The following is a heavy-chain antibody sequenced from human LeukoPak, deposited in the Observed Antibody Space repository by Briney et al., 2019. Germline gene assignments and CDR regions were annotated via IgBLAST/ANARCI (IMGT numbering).Heavy chain of an antibody. CDR2: IYSGGST. CDR3: TRILSSPYYYGSGTGIDY. V-gene: IGHV3-53*01. D-gene: IGHD3-10*01. CDR1: GFTVSSNY. Sequence: GGSLRLSCAASGFTVSSNYMSWVRQAPGKGLEGVSVIYSGGSTYYADSVQGRFTISRDNSKNTLYLQMNSLSAEDTAVYYCTRILSSPYYYGSGTGIDYWGQGTLVTVSS. J-gene: IGHJ4*02.